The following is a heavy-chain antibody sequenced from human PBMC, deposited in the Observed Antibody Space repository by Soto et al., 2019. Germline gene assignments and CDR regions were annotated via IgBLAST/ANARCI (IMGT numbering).Heavy chain of an antibody. Sequence: ASVKVSCRVSGYTLTELSMHWVRQAPGKGLEWMGGFDPEDGETVYAQKFQGRVTMTEDTSTDTAYMELSSLRSEDTAVYYCATDTYDSSGYYYGSPLVPSITNWGQGTLVPVSS. D-gene: IGHD3-22*01. J-gene: IGHJ4*02. CDR1: GYTLTELS. CDR3: ATDTYDSSGYYYGSPLVPSITN. CDR2: FDPEDGET. V-gene: IGHV1-24*01.